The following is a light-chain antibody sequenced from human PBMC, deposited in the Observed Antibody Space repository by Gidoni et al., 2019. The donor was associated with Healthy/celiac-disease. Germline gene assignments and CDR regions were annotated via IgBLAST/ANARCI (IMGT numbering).Light chain of an antibody. CDR3: QSADSSGTYWV. CDR2: KHR. CDR1: PLPKQY. V-gene: IGLV3-25*03. J-gene: IGLJ3*02. Sequence: SYDLTQPPSVSVHTGQTARITCSGDPLPKQYAYWYQQKPVQAPVLVIQKHRQWPSWVPLCFSSSGSGTTVTLTIAGVQAEDEADYYCQSADSSGTYWVFGGGTKLTVL.